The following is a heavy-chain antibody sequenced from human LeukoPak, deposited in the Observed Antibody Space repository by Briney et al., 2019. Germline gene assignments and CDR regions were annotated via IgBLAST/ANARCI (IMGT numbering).Heavy chain of an antibody. CDR2: ISGSGDDT. Sequence: TGGSLRLSCAASGFTFSSYSMNWIRQAPGKGLEWVSSISGSGDDTSYADSVKGRFTISRDNSRNTLYLQMNSLRAEDMAVYYCAKQFVDIWGQGTLVTVSS. CDR3: AKQFVDI. V-gene: IGHV3-23*01. J-gene: IGHJ5*02. D-gene: IGHD5-24*01. CDR1: GFTFSSYS.